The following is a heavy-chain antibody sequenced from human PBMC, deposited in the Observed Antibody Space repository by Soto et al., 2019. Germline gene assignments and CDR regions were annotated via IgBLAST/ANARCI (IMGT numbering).Heavy chain of an antibody. CDR3: ARGTTRERFLEWFSDYYYYMDV. V-gene: IGHV1-3*01. CDR1: GYTSTNYG. Sequence: ASVKVSCKASGYTSTNYGMHWVRQAPGQRLEWMGWINAGSGNTKYSQKFQGRITITRDTSASTVYMELRSLRSDDTAVYYCARGTTRERFLEWFSDYYYYMDVWGKGTTVTLSS. CDR2: INAGSGNT. J-gene: IGHJ6*03. D-gene: IGHD3-3*01.